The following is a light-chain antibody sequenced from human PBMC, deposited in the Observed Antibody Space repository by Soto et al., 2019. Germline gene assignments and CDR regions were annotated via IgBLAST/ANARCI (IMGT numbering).Light chain of an antibody. J-gene: IGKJ1*01. CDR2: DTS. Sequence: EIVVTQSPATLSVSPGERATLSCRASQSVSSSLAWYQQRPGQAPRLLIYDTSTRAAGISARFSGSGSGTEFTLTISSLQSEDFAVYYCQQYIDWPPGTFGQGTAVEIK. CDR3: QQYIDWPPGT. V-gene: IGKV3-15*01. CDR1: QSVSSS.